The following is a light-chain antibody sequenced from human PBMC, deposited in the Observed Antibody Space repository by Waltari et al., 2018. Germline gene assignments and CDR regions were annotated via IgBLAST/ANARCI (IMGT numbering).Light chain of an antibody. V-gene: IGLV2-11*01. CDR2: DVS. CDR1: SRDVGGYNC. CDR3: CSYAGSYTYV. Sequence: QSALTQPRSVSGSPGQSVTIPCTGTSRDVGGYNCVSWYQQHPGTAPKLMIYDVSKRPSGVPDRFSGSKSGNTASLTISGLQAEDEADYYCCSYAGSYTYVFGTGTKVTVL. J-gene: IGLJ1*01.